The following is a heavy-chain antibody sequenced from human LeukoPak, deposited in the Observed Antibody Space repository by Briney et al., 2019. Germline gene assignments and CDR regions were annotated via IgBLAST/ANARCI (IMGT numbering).Heavy chain of an antibody. D-gene: IGHD3-3*02. J-gene: IGHJ4*02. CDR2: IYYSRTS. CDR1: GGSISSSNYF. Sequence: PSETLSLTCTVSGGSISSSNYFWGWIRQPPGKGLEWIGTIYYSRTSYSNPSLKSRVTISLATSKNQFSLNLSSVTAADTAVYYCAREAHLWALGYWGQGTLVTVSS. V-gene: IGHV4-39*02. CDR3: AREAHLWALGY.